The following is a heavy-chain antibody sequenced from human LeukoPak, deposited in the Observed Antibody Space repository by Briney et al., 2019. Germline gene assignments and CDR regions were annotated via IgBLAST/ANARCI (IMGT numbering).Heavy chain of an antibody. Sequence: GTSLRLSCAASGISFSSHGMHWVRQAPGKGLVWVSHINSDGSSTTYADSVKGRFTISRDNAKNTLYLQMNSLRAEDTTVYYCARGKAGVDTNWYFDLWGRGTLVTVSS. CDR3: ARGKAGVDTNWYFDL. D-gene: IGHD3-10*01. CDR1: GISFSSHG. CDR2: INSDGSST. J-gene: IGHJ2*01. V-gene: IGHV3-74*03.